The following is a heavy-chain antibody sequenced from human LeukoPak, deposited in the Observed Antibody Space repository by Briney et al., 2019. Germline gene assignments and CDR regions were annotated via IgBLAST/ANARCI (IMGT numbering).Heavy chain of an antibody. V-gene: IGHV3-30-3*01. CDR2: ISYDGSNK. J-gene: IGHJ4*02. CDR1: GFTFSSYA. D-gene: IGHD5-18*01. CDR3: ARVLDTAMENHYYHYPFDY. Sequence: PGGSLRLSCAASGFTFSSYAMHWVRQAPGKGLEWVAVISYDGSNKYYADYVKDRFTISRDNSKNTLYLQMNSLRAEDTAVYYCARVLDTAMENHYYHYPFDYWGQGTLVTVSS.